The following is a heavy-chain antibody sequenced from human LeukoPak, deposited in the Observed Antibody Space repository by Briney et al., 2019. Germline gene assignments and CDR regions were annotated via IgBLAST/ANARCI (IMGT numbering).Heavy chain of an antibody. D-gene: IGHD1-1*01. CDR3: AQTGTGG. CDR2: IYSSGST. CDR1: GGSISSGSYY. V-gene: IGHV4-61*02. J-gene: IGHJ4*02. Sequence: SETLSLTCTVSGGSISSGSYYWSWIRQPAGKGLEWIGRIYSSGSTNYNPSLKSRVTISEDTSKNQFSLKLSSVTAADTAVYYCAQTGTGGWGQGTLVTVSS.